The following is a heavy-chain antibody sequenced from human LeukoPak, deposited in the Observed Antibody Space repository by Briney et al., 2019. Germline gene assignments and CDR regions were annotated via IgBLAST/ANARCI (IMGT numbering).Heavy chain of an antibody. CDR2: IYYSGIT. J-gene: IGHJ6*02. D-gene: IGHD6-13*01. CDR1: GGSISSYY. Sequence: SETLSLTCTVSGGSISSYYWSWIRQPPGKGLEWIGYIYYSGITDYNPSLKSRVTISVDTSKYQFSLKLSSVTAADTAVYYCARYKSYSSSSNYYYGMDVWGQGTTVTVSS. CDR3: ARYKSYSSSSNYYYGMDV. V-gene: IGHV4-59*08.